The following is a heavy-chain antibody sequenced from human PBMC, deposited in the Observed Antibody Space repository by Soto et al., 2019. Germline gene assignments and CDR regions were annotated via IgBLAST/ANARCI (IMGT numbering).Heavy chain of an antibody. CDR1: GGTFSSYA. V-gene: IGHV1-69*01. CDR2: IIPIFGTA. J-gene: IGHJ3*02. CDR3: ARDLAVEITFGGVADAFDI. Sequence: QVQLVQSGAEVKKPGSSVKVSCKASGGTFSSYAISWVRQAPGQGLEWMGGIIPIFGTANYAQKFQGRVTITADESTSTAYMELSSLRSEDTAVYYCARDLAVEITFGGVADAFDIWGQGTMVTVSS. D-gene: IGHD3-16*01.